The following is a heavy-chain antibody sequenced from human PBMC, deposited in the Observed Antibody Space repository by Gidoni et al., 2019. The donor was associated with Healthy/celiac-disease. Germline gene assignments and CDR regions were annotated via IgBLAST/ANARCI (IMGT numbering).Heavy chain of an antibody. D-gene: IGHD3-22*01. CDR3: AREGSGYYLDY. Sequence: EVQLVESGGGLLQRGGSLRLSCAASGFTVSSNYMSWVRQAPGKGLEWVSVIYSGGSTYYADSVKGRFTISRDNSKNTLYLQMNSLRAEDTAVYYCAREGSGYYLDYWGQGTLVTVSS. CDR1: GFTVSSNY. V-gene: IGHV3-53*01. CDR2: IYSGGST. J-gene: IGHJ4*02.